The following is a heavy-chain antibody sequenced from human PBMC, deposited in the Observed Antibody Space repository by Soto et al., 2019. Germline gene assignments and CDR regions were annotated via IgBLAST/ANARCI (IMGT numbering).Heavy chain of an antibody. V-gene: IGHV4-59*01. Sequence: QVQLQESGPGLVKPSETLSLTCTVSGGSISSYYWSWIRQPPGKGLEWIGYIYYSGSTNYNPSLKSRVTRSVDTSKTQFSLKLSSGTAADTAVYYCARYCSGGSCYLDPWGQGTLVTVSS. CDR3: ARYCSGGSCYLDP. CDR2: IYYSGST. D-gene: IGHD2-15*01. CDR1: GGSISSYY. J-gene: IGHJ5*02.